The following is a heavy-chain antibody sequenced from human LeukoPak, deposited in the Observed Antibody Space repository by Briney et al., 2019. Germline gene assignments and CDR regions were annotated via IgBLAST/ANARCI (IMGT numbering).Heavy chain of an antibody. CDR1: GFTFSSYW. D-gene: IGHD5-18*01. V-gene: IGHV3-7*01. CDR2: IKQDGSEK. CDR3: AREGGPRLYSYGDGFDY. Sequence: PAGSLRLSCAAPGFTFSSYWMSWVHQAPGKGLEWVASIKQDGSEKYYVDSVKGRFTISRDNAKNSLYLQMNSLRAEDTAVYYCAREGGPRLYSYGDGFDYWGQGTLVTVSS. J-gene: IGHJ4*02.